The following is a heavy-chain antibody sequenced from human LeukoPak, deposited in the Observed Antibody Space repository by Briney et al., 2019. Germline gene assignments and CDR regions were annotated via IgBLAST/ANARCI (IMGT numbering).Heavy chain of an antibody. J-gene: IGHJ1*01. Sequence: PSETLSLTCTVSGGSMRNSYWSWIRQPAGKGLEWVGRIFTTGSTNYNPSLKSRVTMSIDMSKNQLSLKMTSVTAADTAVYYCARDGVPLTNLVARPFHPWGQGTLVTVSS. CDR3: ARDGVPLTNLVARPFHP. D-gene: IGHD1-14*01. CDR1: GGSMRNSY. CDR2: IFTTGST. V-gene: IGHV4-4*07.